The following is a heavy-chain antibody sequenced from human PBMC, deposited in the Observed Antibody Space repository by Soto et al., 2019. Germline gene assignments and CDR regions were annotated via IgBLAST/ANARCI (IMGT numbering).Heavy chain of an antibody. D-gene: IGHD5-12*01. Sequence: GASVKVSCKASGYTFTSYGLSWVRQAPGQGLEWMGWINGYTGNTNYAQKFQGRVTMTTDTSTNTAYLDLWTLISDDTAVYYCAREGVAPYYYYGMDVWGQGTPVTISS. CDR2: INGYTGNT. CDR1: GYTFTSYG. V-gene: IGHV1-18*01. CDR3: AREGVAPYYYYGMDV. J-gene: IGHJ6*02.